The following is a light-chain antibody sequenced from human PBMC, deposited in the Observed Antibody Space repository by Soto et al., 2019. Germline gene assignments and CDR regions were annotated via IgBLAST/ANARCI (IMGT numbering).Light chain of an antibody. CDR3: QQYNSYLYT. J-gene: IGKJ2*01. CDR2: DAS. CDR1: QSISSW. Sequence: DIQMTQSPSTLSASVGDRVTITCRASQSISSWLAWYQQKPGKAPKLLIYDASSLESGVPSRFRGSGSGTELTLTISSLQPDDFATYYCQQYNSYLYTFGKGPKVDI. V-gene: IGKV1-5*01.